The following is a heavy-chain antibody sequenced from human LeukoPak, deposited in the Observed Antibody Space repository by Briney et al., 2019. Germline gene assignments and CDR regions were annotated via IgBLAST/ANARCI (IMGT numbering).Heavy chain of an antibody. V-gene: IGHV4-61*02. J-gene: IGHJ4*02. CDR3: ARGLRFLEWLFDY. CDR1: GGSISSGSYY. CDR2: IYTSGST. D-gene: IGHD3-3*01. Sequence: SETLSLTCTVSGGSISSGSYYWSWIRQPAGKGLEWIGRIYTSGSTNHNPSLKSRVTISVDTSKNQFSLKLSSVTAADTAVYYCARGLRFLEWLFDYWGQGTLVTVSS.